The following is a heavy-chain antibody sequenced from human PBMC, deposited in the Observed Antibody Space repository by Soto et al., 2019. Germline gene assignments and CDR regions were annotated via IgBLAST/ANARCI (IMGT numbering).Heavy chain of an antibody. CDR1: GGSISSSSYY. CDR2: IYYSGST. V-gene: IGHV4-39*01. Sequence: SETLSLTCTVSGGSISSSSYYWGWIRQPPGKGLEWIGSIYYSGSTYYNPSLKSRVTISVDTSKNQFSLKLSSVTAADTAVYYCARHLGGDYYYYGMDVWGQGTTVTVS. D-gene: IGHD3-10*01. J-gene: IGHJ6*02. CDR3: ARHLGGDYYYYGMDV.